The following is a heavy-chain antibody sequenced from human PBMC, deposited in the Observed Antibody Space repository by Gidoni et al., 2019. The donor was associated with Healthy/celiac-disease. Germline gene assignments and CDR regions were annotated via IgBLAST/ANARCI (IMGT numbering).Heavy chain of an antibody. CDR3: AKDSGSGWPQRTFDY. Sequence: EVQLVESGGGLVQPGRSLRLSCAASGFTFDDYAMQWVRQAPGKGLEWVSGISWNSGSIGYADSVKGRFTISRDNAKNSLYLQMNSLRAEDTALYYCAKDSGSGWPQRTFDYWGQGTLVTVSS. CDR2: ISWNSGSI. J-gene: IGHJ4*02. V-gene: IGHV3-9*01. CDR1: GFTFDDYA. D-gene: IGHD6-19*01.